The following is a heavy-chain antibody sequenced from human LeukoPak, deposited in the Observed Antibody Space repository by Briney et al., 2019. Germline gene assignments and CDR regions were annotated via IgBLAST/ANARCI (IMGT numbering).Heavy chain of an antibody. Sequence: SETLSLTCTVSGYSISSGYYWGWIRQPPGKGLEWIGSIYHSGSTYYNPSLKSRVTISVDTSKSQFSLKLSSVTAADTAVYYCASVIRGSGSYFFDYWGQGTLVTVSS. D-gene: IGHD3-10*01. CDR1: GYSISSGYY. CDR3: ASVIRGSGSYFFDY. CDR2: IYHSGST. J-gene: IGHJ4*02. V-gene: IGHV4-38-2*02.